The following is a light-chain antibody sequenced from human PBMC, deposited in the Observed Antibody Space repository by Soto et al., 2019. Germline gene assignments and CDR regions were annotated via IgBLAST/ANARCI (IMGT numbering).Light chain of an antibody. CDR1: QTLSINS. V-gene: IGKV3-20*01. Sequence: EIVLTQSPGTLSLSPGERATLSCRASQTLSINSLAWYQQKPGQAPRLLIYAASTRATDIPERFSGSGSGTDFTLSISSLQPDDFATYYCQQYNSYSDTFGQGTKVEIK. CDR2: AAS. CDR3: QQYNSYSDT. J-gene: IGKJ1*01.